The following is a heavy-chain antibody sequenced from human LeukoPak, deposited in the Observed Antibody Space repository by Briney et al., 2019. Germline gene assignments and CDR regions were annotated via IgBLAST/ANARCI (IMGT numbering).Heavy chain of an antibody. CDR2: INHSGST. Sequence: PSETLSLTCAVYGGSFSPYCWSWIRQPPGKGLEWMGEINHSGSTNYNPSLKSRVTISVDTSKNQFSLRLSSVTAADTAVYYCARGGFYCGGDCYVDYWGQGTLATVYS. V-gene: IGHV4-34*01. D-gene: IGHD2-21*02. CDR1: GGSFSPYC. CDR3: ARGGFYCGGDCYVDY. J-gene: IGHJ4*02.